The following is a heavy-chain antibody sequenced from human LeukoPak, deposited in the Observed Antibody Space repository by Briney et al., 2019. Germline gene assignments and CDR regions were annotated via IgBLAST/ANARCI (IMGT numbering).Heavy chain of an antibody. J-gene: IGHJ4*02. CDR2: ISYDGSNK. CDR3: AKDDSSGYFPDY. D-gene: IGHD3-22*01. Sequence: GGSLRLSCAASGFTFSSYGMHWVRQAPGKGLEWVAVISYDGSNKYYADSVKGRFTISRDNSKNTLYLQMNSLRAEDTAVYYCAKDDSSGYFPDYWGQGTLVTVSS. CDR1: GFTFSSYG. V-gene: IGHV3-30*18.